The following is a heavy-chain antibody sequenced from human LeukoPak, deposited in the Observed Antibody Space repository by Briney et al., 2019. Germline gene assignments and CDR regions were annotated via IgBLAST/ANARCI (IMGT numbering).Heavy chain of an antibody. CDR2: ISTSGST. V-gene: IGHV4-4*07. CDR1: GGSISSYY. Sequence: SETLSLTCTVSGGSISSYYWSWIRQPAGKGLESIGHISTSGSTNYNPSLKSRVTMSVDTSKNQFSLKLSSVTAADTAVYYCARAPVGYNYGLRHIHYMDVWGQGTTVTVSS. J-gene: IGHJ6*03. CDR3: ARAPVGYNYGLRHIHYMDV. D-gene: IGHD5-24*01.